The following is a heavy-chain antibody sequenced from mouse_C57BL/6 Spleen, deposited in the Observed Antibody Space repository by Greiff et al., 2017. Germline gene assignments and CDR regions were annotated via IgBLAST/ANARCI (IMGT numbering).Heavy chain of an antibody. CDR2: IYPRDGST. D-gene: IGHD2-2*01. V-gene: IGHV1-78*01. CDR1: GYTFTNYT. J-gene: IGHJ1*03. Sequence: VQLQQSDAELVKPGASVKISCKASGYTFTNYTIHWMKQRPEQGLEWIGYIYPRDGSTKYNEKFKGKATLTADKSSSTAYMQLNSLTSEDSAVYFCAREGYGYDVGYFDVWGTGTTVTVSS. CDR3: AREGYGYDVGYFDV.